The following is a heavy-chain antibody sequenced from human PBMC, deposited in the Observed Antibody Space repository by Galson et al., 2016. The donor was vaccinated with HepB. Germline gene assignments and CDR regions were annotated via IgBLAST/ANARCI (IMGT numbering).Heavy chain of an antibody. CDR3: ARRLYYYDSSGYYPNYFDY. CDR2: IYPGDSDT. D-gene: IGHD3-22*01. V-gene: IGHV5-51*03. J-gene: IGHJ4*02. CDR1: GYSFSSHW. Sequence: QSGAEVKKPGESLKISCKGSGYSFSSHWIGWVRQMPGEGLEWMGIIYPGDSDTRYSPSFQGQVTISVDKSSTTAYLQWSSLKASDTAMYYCARRLYYYDSSGYYPNYFDYWGQGTLVTVSS.